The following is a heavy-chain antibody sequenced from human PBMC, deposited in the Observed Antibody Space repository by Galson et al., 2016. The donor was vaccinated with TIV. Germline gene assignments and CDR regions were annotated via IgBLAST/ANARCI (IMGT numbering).Heavy chain of an antibody. V-gene: IGHV3-30-3*01. CDR2: ISHDGNNK. Sequence: SLRLSCAASGFTFGSYTFHWVRQTPGKGLEWVAIISHDGNNKDVADSVQGRFTISRDSSKNTVYLQMNNLRPEDTALYFCTRDGRGNWKYVDYFDYWGKGTLVTVSS. CDR1: GFTFGSYT. CDR3: TRDGRGNWKYVDYFDY. D-gene: IGHD1-7*01. J-gene: IGHJ4*02.